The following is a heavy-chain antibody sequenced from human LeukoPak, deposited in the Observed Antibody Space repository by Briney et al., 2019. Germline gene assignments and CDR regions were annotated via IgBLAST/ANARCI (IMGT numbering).Heavy chain of an antibody. Sequence: GSLRLSCAASGFTFSSYWMSWVRQAPGKGLEWIGEINHSGSTNYNPSLKSRVTISVDTSKNQFSLKLSSVTAADTAVYYCARSSGWWYYFDYWGQGTLVTVSS. CDR1: GFTFSSYW. D-gene: IGHD2-15*01. CDR2: INHSGST. J-gene: IGHJ4*02. V-gene: IGHV4-34*01. CDR3: ARSSGWWYYFDY.